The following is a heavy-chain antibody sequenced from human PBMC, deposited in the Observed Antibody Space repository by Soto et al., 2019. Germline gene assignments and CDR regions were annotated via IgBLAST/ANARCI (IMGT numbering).Heavy chain of an antibody. CDR2: ISFDGSDK. Sequence: QVQLVESRGGVVQPGGSLRLSCAASGFTFSRYGMHWVRQAPGKGLEGVAVISFDGSDKYYADSVKGRFIISRDNSKNTLYLQMNSLRSEDTAVYYCAKGASDILTGYPYYWYFDLWGRGTLVTVSS. CDR1: GFTFSRYG. V-gene: IGHV3-30*18. J-gene: IGHJ2*01. D-gene: IGHD3-9*01. CDR3: AKGASDILTGYPYYWYFDL.